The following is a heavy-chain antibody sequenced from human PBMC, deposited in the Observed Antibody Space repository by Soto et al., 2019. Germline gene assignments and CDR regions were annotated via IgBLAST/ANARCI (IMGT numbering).Heavy chain of an antibody. CDR2: ISYDGNIK. D-gene: IGHD1-7*01. Sequence: GGSLRLSCLGSGFTFSIYTLHWVRQAPGKGLEWLTSISYDGNIKYYADSVRGRFTISRDNSRDTLFLQMNSLRPDDTALYYCVLRGTATVAFDIWGQGTMVTVSS. CDR1: GFTFSIYT. J-gene: IGHJ3*02. CDR3: VLRGTATVAFDI. V-gene: IGHV3-30-3*01.